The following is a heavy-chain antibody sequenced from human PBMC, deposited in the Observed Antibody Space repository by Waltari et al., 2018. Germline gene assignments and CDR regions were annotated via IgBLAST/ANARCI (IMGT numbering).Heavy chain of an antibody. J-gene: IGHJ4*02. CDR1: GGSFNEYS. V-gene: IGHV4-34*01. CDR2: IHHSETT. CDR3: ARGDLHYGSSGFFY. Sequence: QVQLHQWGAGLLKPSETLSPTCGVSGGSFNEYSWTWIRQPPGKGLEWIGEIHHSETTDYNPSLNSRLTMSVDTSKKQISLKMSSVTAADTAVYYCARGDLHYGSSGFFYWGQGALVTVSS. D-gene: IGHD3-22*01.